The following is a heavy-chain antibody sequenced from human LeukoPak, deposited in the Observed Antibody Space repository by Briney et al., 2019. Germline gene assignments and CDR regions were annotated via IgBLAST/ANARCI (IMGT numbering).Heavy chain of an antibody. V-gene: IGHV1-2*02. CDR1: GYTFTGYY. J-gene: IGHJ4*02. D-gene: IGHD3-22*01. CDR2: INPNSGGT. CDR3: ARDYYYDRSGYYLFDY. Sequence: ASVEVSCKASGYTFTGYYMHWVRQAPGQGLEWMGWINPNSGGTNYAQKFQGRVTMTRDTSISTAYMELSRLRSDDTAVYYCARDYYYDRSGYYLFDYWGQGTLVTISS.